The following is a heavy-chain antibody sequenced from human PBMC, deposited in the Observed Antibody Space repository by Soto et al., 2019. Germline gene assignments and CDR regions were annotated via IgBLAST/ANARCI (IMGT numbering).Heavy chain of an antibody. Sequence: GGSLRLSCAASGFTLSSYSMNWVRQAPGKGLEWVSSSSSSSSYIYYADSVKGRFTISRDNAKNSLYLQMNSLRAEDTAVYYCARDTGASTYYYDSSGGYYGMDVWGQGPTVTVSS. J-gene: IGHJ6*02. CDR1: GFTLSSYS. CDR2: SSSSSSYI. D-gene: IGHD3-22*01. V-gene: IGHV3-21*01. CDR3: ARDTGASTYYYDSSGGYYGMDV.